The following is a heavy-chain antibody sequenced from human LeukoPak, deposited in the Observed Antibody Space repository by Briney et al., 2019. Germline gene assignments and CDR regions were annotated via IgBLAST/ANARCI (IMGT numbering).Heavy chain of an antibody. CDR2: IYYNGST. Sequence: PSQTLSLTCTVSGGSISSGDYYWSWIRQPPGKGLEWIGYIYYNGSTYYNPSLKSRVTISVDASKNQFSLKLSSVTAADTAVYYCARGGGYSGYDSYYFDYWGQGTLVTVSS. J-gene: IGHJ4*02. CDR1: GGSISSGDYY. V-gene: IGHV4-30-4*01. D-gene: IGHD5-12*01. CDR3: ARGGGYSGYDSYYFDY.